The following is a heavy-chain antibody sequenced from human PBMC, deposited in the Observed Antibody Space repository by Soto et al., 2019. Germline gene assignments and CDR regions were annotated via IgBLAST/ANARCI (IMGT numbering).Heavy chain of an antibody. Sequence: QVQLVQSGAEVKKPGASVKVSCKVSGYFLTDLTIHWVRQAPGKGLEWMGGFDREDGETIYAQQFQGRVTMTEEPSTDSAYMERSSLTSESTAIYYCAHGEGIVKSIIYFDYWGQGTLVNVPS. D-gene: IGHD1-26*01. V-gene: IGHV1-24*01. CDR1: GYFLTDLT. J-gene: IGHJ4*02. CDR2: FDREDGET. CDR3: AHGEGIVKSIIYFDY.